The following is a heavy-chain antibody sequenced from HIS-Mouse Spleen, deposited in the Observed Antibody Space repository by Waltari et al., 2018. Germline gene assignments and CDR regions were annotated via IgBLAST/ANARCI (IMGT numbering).Heavy chain of an antibody. CDR1: GFTFSSHG. Sequence: QVQLVASGGGVVQPGRSLRLACAAAGFTFSSHGCPRVRQAPGKGLEWVAVRSYDGSNKDYADSVKGRFTISRDNSKNTLYLQMNSLRAEDTAVYYCARDSSGWFDPWGQGTLVTVSS. V-gene: IGHV3-30-3*01. CDR3: ARDSSGWFDP. D-gene: IGHD6-19*01. J-gene: IGHJ5*02. CDR2: RSYDGSNK.